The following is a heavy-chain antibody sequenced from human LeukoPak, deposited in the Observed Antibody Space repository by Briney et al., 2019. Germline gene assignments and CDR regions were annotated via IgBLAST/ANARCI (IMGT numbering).Heavy chain of an antibody. V-gene: IGHV4-39*07. Sequence: SETLSLTCTVSGGSISSSSYYWGWIRQPPGKGLEWIGSIYYSGSTYYNPSLKSRVTISVDTSKNQFSLKLSSVTAADTAVYYCAQLRGYFDLWGRGTLVTVSS. D-gene: IGHD5-24*01. J-gene: IGHJ2*01. CDR1: GGSISSSSYY. CDR2: IYYSGST. CDR3: AQLRGYFDL.